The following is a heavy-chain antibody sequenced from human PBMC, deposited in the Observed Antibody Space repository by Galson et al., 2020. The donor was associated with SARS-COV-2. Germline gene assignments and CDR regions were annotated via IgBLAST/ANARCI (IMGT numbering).Heavy chain of an antibody. CDR2: IDWDDDK. D-gene: IGHD2-2*01. CDR1: GFSLSTSGMC. V-gene: IGHV2-70*11. CDR3: ARPVYCSSTIWGDDY. Sequence: VSGPTLVKHTQTLTLTCTFSGFSLSTSGMCVSWIRQPPGKALEWLARIDWDDDKYYSTSLKTRLTISKDTSKNQVVLTMTNMDPVDTATYYCARPVYCSSTIWGDDYWGQGTLVTVAS. J-gene: IGHJ4*02.